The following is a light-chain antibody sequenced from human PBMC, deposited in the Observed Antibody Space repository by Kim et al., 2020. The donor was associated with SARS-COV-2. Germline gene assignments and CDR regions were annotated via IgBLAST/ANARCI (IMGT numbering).Light chain of an antibody. Sequence: SYELTQPPSVSVAPGKTARIACAGINIGSRSVHWYQQKPGQAPVLVIYSDGDRPSEIPERFSGSNSGSAATLTISNVEAGDEADYYCQVWDSTTEWVFGG. CDR3: QVWDSTTEWV. CDR2: SDG. J-gene: IGLJ3*02. V-gene: IGLV3-21*04. CDR1: NIGSRS.